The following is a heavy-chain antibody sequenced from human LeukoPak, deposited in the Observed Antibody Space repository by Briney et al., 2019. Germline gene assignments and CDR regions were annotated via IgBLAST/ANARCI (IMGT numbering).Heavy chain of an antibody. V-gene: IGHV1-69*10. CDR3: AREEITERGTLYYYYYSIDV. CDR1: GGTFSAYA. CDR2: IIPIYGIT. Sequence: SLRVSCKASGGTFSAYAISWLRQAPGQGLEWMGVIIPIYGITNYAQKLRGRVTITADKSTSPSYMQVNGLRAEDTAVYYFAREEITERGTLYYYYYSIDVSGNGTPVTVSS. D-gene: IGHD1-1*01. J-gene: IGHJ6*03.